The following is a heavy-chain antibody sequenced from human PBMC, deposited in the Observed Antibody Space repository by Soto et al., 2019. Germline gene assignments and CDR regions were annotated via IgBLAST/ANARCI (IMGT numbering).Heavy chain of an antibody. CDR2: IYWDDDK. D-gene: IGHD3-3*01. Sequence: SGPTLVNPTQTLTLTCTFSGFSLSTSGVGVGWIRQPPGKALEWLALIYWDDDKRYSPSLKSRLTITKDTSKNQVVLTMTNMDPVDTATYYCAHRPGAWSGSPRAPDFDYWGQGTLVTVSS. CDR1: GFSLSTSGVG. V-gene: IGHV2-5*02. CDR3: AHRPGAWSGSPRAPDFDY. J-gene: IGHJ4*02.